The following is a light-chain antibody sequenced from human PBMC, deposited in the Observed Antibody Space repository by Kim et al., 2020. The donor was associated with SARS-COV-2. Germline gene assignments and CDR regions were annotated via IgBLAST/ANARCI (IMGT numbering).Light chain of an antibody. CDR1: QTIGTY. CDR2: LAS. Sequence: SASVGDSVTITCRASQTIGTYLNWYQQEPGKAPKLLIDLASSLRTGVPSRFSGSGSETDFTLTISSLQPEDFVTYYCQQTYSVPPTFGQGTKLEI. V-gene: IGKV1-39*01. CDR3: QQTYSVPPT. J-gene: IGKJ1*01.